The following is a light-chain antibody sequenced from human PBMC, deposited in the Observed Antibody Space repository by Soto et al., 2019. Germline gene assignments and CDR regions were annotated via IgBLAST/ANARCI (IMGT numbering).Light chain of an antibody. V-gene: IGLV2-8*01. J-gene: IGLJ2*01. CDR3: SSYGGSNNLV. CDR2: EVN. Sequence: QSVLTQPPSVSGAPGQRVSISCTGSSTNIGAGYVSWYQQHPGKAPRLMIYEVNKRPSGVPDRFSGSKSGNTASLTVSGLQAEDEADYYCSSYGGSNNLVFGGGTKLTVL. CDR1: STNIGAGY.